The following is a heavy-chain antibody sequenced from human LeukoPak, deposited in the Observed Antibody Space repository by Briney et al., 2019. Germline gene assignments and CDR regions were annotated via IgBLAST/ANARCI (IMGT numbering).Heavy chain of an antibody. Sequence: PSETLSLTCAVYGGSFSGYYWSWIRQPPGKGLEWIGEINHSGSTNYNPSLKSRVTISVDTSKNQFSLKLSSVTAADTAVYNCARLVAVAGRAHFDYWGQGTLVTVSS. D-gene: IGHD6-19*01. CDR2: INHSGST. J-gene: IGHJ4*02. V-gene: IGHV4-34*01. CDR1: GGSFSGYY. CDR3: ARLVAVAGRAHFDY.